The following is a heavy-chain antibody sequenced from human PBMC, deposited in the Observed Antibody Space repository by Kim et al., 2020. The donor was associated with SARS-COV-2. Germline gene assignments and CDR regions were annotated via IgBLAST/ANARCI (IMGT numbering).Heavy chain of an antibody. CDR2: ISRNGGPK. V-gene: IGHV3-9*01. D-gene: IGHD2-8*01. J-gene: IGHJ6*01. Sequence: GGSLRLSCAASGFTFSGYAMHWVRQAPGKGLEWVADISRNGGPKCYADSVKGRFTISRDNAKNSLYLQMNSLRAEDTALYYCAKAEDPWSKGVYSGVDV. CDR1: GFTFSGYA. CDR3: AKAEDPWSKGVYSGVDV.